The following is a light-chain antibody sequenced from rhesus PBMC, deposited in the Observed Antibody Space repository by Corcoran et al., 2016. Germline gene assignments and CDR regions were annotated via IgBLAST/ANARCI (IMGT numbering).Light chain of an antibody. J-gene: IGKJ1*01. CDR2: AAS. Sequence: DIQMTQSPSSLSASVGDTVTITCRASQGISSYLNWFLQNPGKAPKLLIYAASTLRSGVPSRFSGSGSGTYYTFTINSLQPEDVATYYCQHGYGTPWTFGQGTKVEIK. CDR1: QGISSY. V-gene: IGKV1-74*01. CDR3: QHGYGTPWT.